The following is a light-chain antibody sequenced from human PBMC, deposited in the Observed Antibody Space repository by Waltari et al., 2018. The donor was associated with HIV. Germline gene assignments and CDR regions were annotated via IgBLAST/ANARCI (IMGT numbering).Light chain of an antibody. J-gene: IGLJ2*01. CDR3: SSFTTSSTVV. CDR2: DVS. V-gene: IGLV2-18*02. Sequence: QSALTQPPSVSGSIGQAVTISCTGTSREVGTYNVVSWYQQSPGKAPKLMIYDVSNRTSGVPDRFSGSKSGNTASLTISGLQAEDEADYYCSSFTTSSTVVFGGGTKLTVL. CDR1: SREVGTYNV.